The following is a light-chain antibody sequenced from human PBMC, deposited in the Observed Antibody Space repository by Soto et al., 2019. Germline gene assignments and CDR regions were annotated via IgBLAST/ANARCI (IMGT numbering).Light chain of an antibody. J-gene: IGKJ1*01. V-gene: IGKV1-5*01. CDR1: QTISSW. Sequence: DIQMTQSPSTLSVSVGDRVTITCRASQTISSWLAWYQQKPGKAPKLLIYDASNLETGVPSRFSGSGSGTEFTLTISSLQPDDFATYYCQQYNSYSLTFGQGTKVDIK. CDR2: DAS. CDR3: QQYNSYSLT.